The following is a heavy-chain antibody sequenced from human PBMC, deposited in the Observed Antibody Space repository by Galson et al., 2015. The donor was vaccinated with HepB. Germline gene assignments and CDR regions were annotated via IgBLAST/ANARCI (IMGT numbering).Heavy chain of an antibody. Sequence: SLRLSCAASGFTFNNYAMHWVRQIPGKGLEWLAVISYDGTYTYLADPVAGRFTISRDKSRNTLYLQMSSLRDEDTAVYYCARDMLQGVIIKPYDYWGQGTRVIVSS. CDR2: ISYDGTYT. CDR1: GFTFNNYA. V-gene: IGHV3-30-3*01. J-gene: IGHJ4*02. CDR3: ARDMLQGVIIKPYDY. D-gene: IGHD3-10*01.